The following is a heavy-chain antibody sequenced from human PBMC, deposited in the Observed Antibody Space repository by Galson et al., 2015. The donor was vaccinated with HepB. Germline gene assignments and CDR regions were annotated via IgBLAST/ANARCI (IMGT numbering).Heavy chain of an antibody. Sequence: SLRLSCAASGFTFSSYGMHWVRQAPGKGLEWVAVIWYDGSNKYYADSVKGRFTISRDNSKDTLYLQMNSLRAEDTAVYYCARDDGIVGATLSLPRYYYYMDVWGKGTTVTVSS. CDR3: ARDDGIVGATLSLPRYYYYMDV. J-gene: IGHJ6*03. CDR1: GFTFSSYG. V-gene: IGHV3-33*01. CDR2: IWYDGSNK. D-gene: IGHD1-26*01.